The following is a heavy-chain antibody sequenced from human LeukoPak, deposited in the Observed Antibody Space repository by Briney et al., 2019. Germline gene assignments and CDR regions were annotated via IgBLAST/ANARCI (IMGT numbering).Heavy chain of an antibody. CDR2: IIPIFGTA. CDR1: GGTFSSYA. V-gene: IGHV1-69*06. D-gene: IGHD6-13*01. CDR3: ARDGIAAAGHPFDY. J-gene: IGHJ4*02. Sequence: SVKVSCKASGGTFSSYAISWVRQAPGQGLEWMGGIIPIFGTANYAQKFQGRVTITADKSTSTAYMELSSLRSEDMAVYYCARDGIAAAGHPFDYWGQGTLVTVSS.